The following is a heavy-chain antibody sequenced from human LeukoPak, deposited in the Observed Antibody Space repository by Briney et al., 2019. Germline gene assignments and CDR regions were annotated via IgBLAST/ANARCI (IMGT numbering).Heavy chain of an antibody. CDR3: ARGPYYDILTGPDY. CDR1: GFTFSSYA. CDR2: ISYDGSNK. J-gene: IGHJ4*02. D-gene: IGHD3-9*01. V-gene: IGHV3-30*04. Sequence: GGSLRLSCVASGFTFSSYAMHWVRQAPGKGLEWVAVISYDGSNKYYADSVKGRFTISRDNSKNTLYLQMNSLRAEDTAVYYCARGPYYDILTGPDYWGQGTLVTVSS.